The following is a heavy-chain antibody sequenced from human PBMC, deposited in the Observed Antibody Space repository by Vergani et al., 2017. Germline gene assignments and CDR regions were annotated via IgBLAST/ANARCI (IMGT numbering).Heavy chain of an antibody. V-gene: IGHV3-30*18. CDR2: ISYDGSNK. Sequence: QVQLVESGGGVVQPGRSLRLSCAASGFTFSSYGMHWVRQAPGKGLEWVAVISYDGSNKYYADSVKGRFTISRDNSKNTLYLQMNSLRAEDTAVYYCAKEYYDFWSGYYYYGIDVWGQGTTVTVSS. D-gene: IGHD3-3*01. CDR1: GFTFSSYG. CDR3: AKEYYDFWSGYYYYGIDV. J-gene: IGHJ6*02.